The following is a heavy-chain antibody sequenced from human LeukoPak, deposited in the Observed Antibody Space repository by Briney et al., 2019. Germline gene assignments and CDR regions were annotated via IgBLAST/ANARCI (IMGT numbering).Heavy chain of an antibody. D-gene: IGHD6-19*01. CDR2: INHSGST. CDR1: GGSFSGYY. V-gene: IGHV4-34*01. Sequence: SETMSLTCAVYGGSFSGYYWSWIRQPPGKGLEWIGEINHSGSTNYNPSLKSRVTISVDTSKNQFSLKLSSVTAATTAVYYCAXXVSGSSGWYYNYWGQGTLVTVSX. J-gene: IGHJ4*02. CDR3: AXXVSGSSGWYYNY.